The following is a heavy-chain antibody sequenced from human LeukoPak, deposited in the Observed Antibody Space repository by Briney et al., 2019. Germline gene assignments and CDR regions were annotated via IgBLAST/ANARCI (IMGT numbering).Heavy chain of an antibody. CDR1: GGTFSSYA. CDR3: ASPIVVVPAAIAAFDI. J-gene: IGHJ3*02. CDR2: IIPILGIA. D-gene: IGHD2-2*01. V-gene: IGHV1-69*04. Sequence: SVKVSCKASGGTFSSYAISWVRQAPGQGLEWMGRIIPILGIANYAQKFQGRVTITADRSTSTAYMELSSLRSEDTAVYYCASPIVVVPAAIAAFDIWGQGTMVTVSS.